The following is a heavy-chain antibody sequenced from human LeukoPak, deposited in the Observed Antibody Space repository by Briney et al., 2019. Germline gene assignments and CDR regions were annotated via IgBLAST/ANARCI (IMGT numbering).Heavy chain of an antibody. D-gene: IGHD2-8*01. CDR2: IYPDDSDT. J-gene: IGHJ4*02. Sequence: GEPLKISCKGSGYSFTNYWIGWVRQMPGKGLEWMGNIYPDDSDTIYSPSFQGQVTISADKSISAAYLQWSSLKASDTAMYYCGRSVGYCSNGVCSVFDYWGQGTLVTVSS. V-gene: IGHV5-51*03. CDR1: GYSFTNYW. CDR3: GRSVGYCSNGVCSVFDY.